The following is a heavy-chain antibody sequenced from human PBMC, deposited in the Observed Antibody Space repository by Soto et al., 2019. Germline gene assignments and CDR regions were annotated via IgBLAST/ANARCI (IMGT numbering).Heavy chain of an antibody. Sequence: ETLSLTCAVYGGSFSGYYWSWIRQPPGKGLEWIGEINHSGSTNYNPSLKSRVTISVDTSKNQFSLKLSSVTAADTAVYYCARGRITIFGVASHRFDPWGQGTLVTVSS. V-gene: IGHV4-34*01. CDR1: GGSFSGYY. D-gene: IGHD3-3*01. J-gene: IGHJ5*02. CDR2: INHSGST. CDR3: ARGRITIFGVASHRFDP.